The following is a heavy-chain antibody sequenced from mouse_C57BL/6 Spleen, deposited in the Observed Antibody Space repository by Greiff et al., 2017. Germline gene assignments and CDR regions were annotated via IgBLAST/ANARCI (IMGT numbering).Heavy chain of an antibody. V-gene: IGHV1-55*01. J-gene: IGHJ4*01. D-gene: IGHD1-1*01. CDR1: GYTFTSYW. CDR3: ARFGFYYGSSYYAMDY. Sequence: VQLQQPGAELVKPGASVKMSCKASGYTFTSYWITWVKQRPGQGLAWIGDIYPGSGSTNYNEKFKSKATLTVDTSSSTAYMQLSSLTSEDSAVYYCARFGFYYGSSYYAMDYWGQGTSVTVSS. CDR2: IYPGSGST.